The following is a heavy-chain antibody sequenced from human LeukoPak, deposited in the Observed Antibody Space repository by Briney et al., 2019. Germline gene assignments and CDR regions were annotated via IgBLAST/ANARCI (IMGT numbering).Heavy chain of an antibody. V-gene: IGHV4-59*11. CDR3: AKEPRWSGDAFDI. Sequence: SETLSLTCTVSGGSIGTQYWSWIRQPPGKGLEWIGNIYYTGSTNYNPSLESRVTISVDTSKNQFSLKLTSVTAADTAVYYCAKEPRWSGDAFDIWGQGTMVTVSS. D-gene: IGHD4-23*01. J-gene: IGHJ3*02. CDR2: IYYTGST. CDR1: GGSIGTQY.